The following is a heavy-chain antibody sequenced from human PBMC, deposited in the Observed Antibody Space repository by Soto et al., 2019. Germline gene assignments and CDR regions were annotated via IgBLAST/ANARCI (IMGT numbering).Heavy chain of an antibody. J-gene: IGHJ4*02. Sequence: EVQLVESGGGLVKPGGSLRLSCAASGFTFSSYSMNWVRQAPGKGLEWVSSISSSSSYIYYADSVKGRFTISRDNPKNSLYLQMNRLRAEDTAVYYCAREGGWRGPDNYWGQGTLVTVSS. CDR3: AREGGWRGPDNY. CDR1: GFTFSSYS. D-gene: IGHD3-3*01. CDR2: ISSSSSYI. V-gene: IGHV3-21*01.